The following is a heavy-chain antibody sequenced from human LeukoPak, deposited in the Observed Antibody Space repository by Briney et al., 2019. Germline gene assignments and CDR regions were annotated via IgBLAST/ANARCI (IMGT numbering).Heavy chain of an antibody. CDR3: ARDRDGVAVAGTDY. V-gene: IGHV4-4*07. CDR2: IYTSGST. Sequence: SETLSLTCTVSGGSISSYYWSWIQQPAGKGLEWIGRIYTSGSTNYNPSLKSRVTMSVDTSKNQFSLKLSSVTAADTAVYYCARDRDGVAVAGTDYWGQGTLVTVSS. CDR1: GGSISSYY. J-gene: IGHJ4*02. D-gene: IGHD6-19*01.